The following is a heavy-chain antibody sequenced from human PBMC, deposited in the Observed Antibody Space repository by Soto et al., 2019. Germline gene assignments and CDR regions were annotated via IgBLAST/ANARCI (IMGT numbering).Heavy chain of an antibody. CDR2: ISYDGSNK. J-gene: IGHJ4*02. D-gene: IGHD2-21*02. CDR3: ARDLCGGDCYPGYFDY. Sequence: GGSLSLSCAASGFTFSSYAMHWVRQAPGKGLEWVAVISYDGSNKYYADSVKGRFTISRDNSKNTLYLQMNSLRAEDTAVYYCARDLCGGDCYPGYFDYWGQGTLVTVSS. V-gene: IGHV3-30-3*01. CDR1: GFTFSSYA.